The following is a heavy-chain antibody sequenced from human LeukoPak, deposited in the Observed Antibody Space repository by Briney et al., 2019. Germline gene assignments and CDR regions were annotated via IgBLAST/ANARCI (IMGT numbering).Heavy chain of an antibody. CDR2: IIPILGTA. Sequence: ASVKVSCKASGGTFSSYAISWVRQAPGQGLEWMGRIIPILGTANYAQKFQGRVTITADKSTSTAYMELSSLRSEDTAVYYCARDYGLGATFDYWGQGTLVTVSS. V-gene: IGHV1-69*04. CDR1: GGTFSSYA. J-gene: IGHJ4*02. D-gene: IGHD1-26*01. CDR3: ARDYGLGATFDY.